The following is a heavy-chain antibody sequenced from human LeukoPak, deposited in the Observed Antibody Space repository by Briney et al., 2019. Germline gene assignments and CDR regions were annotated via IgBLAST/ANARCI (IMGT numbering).Heavy chain of an antibody. J-gene: IGHJ3*02. Sequence: SETLSLTCSVSSDSLTSSNYYWASIRQPPGKGLEWIGTISYNGYTYYNPSLKSRVTMSVDTSRNQFSLRLSSVTATDTAVYYCASLYYDTTGYYAFDIWGQGTIVTVSS. CDR3: ASLYYDTTGYYAFDI. CDR1: SDSLTSSNYY. D-gene: IGHD3-22*01. V-gene: IGHV4-39*01. CDR2: ISYNGYT.